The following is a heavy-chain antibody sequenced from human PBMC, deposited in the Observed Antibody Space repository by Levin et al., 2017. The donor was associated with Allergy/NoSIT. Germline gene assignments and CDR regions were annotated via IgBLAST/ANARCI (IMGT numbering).Heavy chain of an antibody. CDR3: ARVPPFYDSSGYYLMHFDY. CDR1: GGSVSSGSYY. CDR2: IYYSGST. J-gene: IGHJ4*02. V-gene: IGHV4-61*01. Sequence: SETLSLTCTVSGGSVSSGSYYWSWIRQPPGKGLEWIGYIYYSGSTNYNPSLKSRVTISVDTSKNQFSLKLSSVTAADTAVYYCARVPPFYDSSGYYLMHFDYWGQGTLVTVSS. D-gene: IGHD3-22*01.